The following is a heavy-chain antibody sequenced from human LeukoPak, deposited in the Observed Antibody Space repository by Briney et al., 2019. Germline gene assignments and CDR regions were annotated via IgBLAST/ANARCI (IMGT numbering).Heavy chain of an antibody. CDR3: ARGRPRVYYYYYYGMDV. CDR1: GGTFSSYA. V-gene: IGHV1-69*13. CDR2: IIPIFGTA. D-gene: IGHD3-10*01. Sequence: SVKVSCKASGGTFSSYAISWVRQAPGQGLEWMGGIIPIFGTANYAQKFQGRVTITADESTSTAYMELSSLRSEDTAVYYRARGRPRVYYYYYYGMDVWGQGTTVTVSS. J-gene: IGHJ6*02.